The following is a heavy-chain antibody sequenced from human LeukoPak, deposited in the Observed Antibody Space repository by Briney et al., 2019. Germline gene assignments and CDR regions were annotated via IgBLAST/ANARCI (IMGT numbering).Heavy chain of an antibody. D-gene: IGHD3-3*01. CDR2: IYYSGST. CDR1: GGSISSGGYY. CDR3: ARDGYEFWSGYYHGAYFDY. Sequence: PSETLSLTCTVSGGSISSGGYYWSWIRQHPGKGLEWIGYIYYSGSTYYNPSLKSRVTISVDTSKNQFSLKLSSVTAADTAVYYCARDGYEFWSGYYHGAYFDYWGQGTLVTVSS. J-gene: IGHJ4*02. V-gene: IGHV4-31*03.